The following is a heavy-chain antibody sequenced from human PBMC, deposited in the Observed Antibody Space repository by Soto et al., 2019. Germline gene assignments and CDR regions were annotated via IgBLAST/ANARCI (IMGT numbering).Heavy chain of an antibody. V-gene: IGHV1-69*13. J-gene: IGHJ3*02. CDR2: IIPIFGTA. Sequence: GASVKVSCKASGGTFSSYAISWVRQAPGQGLEWMGGIIPIFGTANYAQKFQGRVTITADESTSTAYMELSSLRSEDTAVYYCASPYCISTSCYSFAFDIWGQGTMVTVSS. CDR3: ASPYCISTSCYSFAFDI. D-gene: IGHD2-2*01. CDR1: GGTFSSYA.